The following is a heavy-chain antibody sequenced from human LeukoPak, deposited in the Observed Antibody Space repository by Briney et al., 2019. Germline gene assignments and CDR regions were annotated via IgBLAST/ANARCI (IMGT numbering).Heavy chain of an antibody. V-gene: IGHV3-23*01. CDR3: AKDHLWFGELSPH. Sequence: GGSLRLSCAASGFTFSSYAMSWVRQAPGKGLEGVAAISGSGGSKYYADSVKGRFTIYRDNSNTTLYLQMNSLRAEDTAVYYCAKDHLWFGELSPHWGRGTLVTVSS. CDR2: ISGSGGSK. CDR1: GFTFSSYA. D-gene: IGHD3-10*01. J-gene: IGHJ4*02.